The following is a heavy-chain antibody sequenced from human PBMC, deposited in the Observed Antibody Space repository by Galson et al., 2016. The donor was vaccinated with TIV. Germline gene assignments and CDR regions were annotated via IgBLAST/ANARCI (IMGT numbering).Heavy chain of an antibody. CDR2: INWNGGAT. CDR3: VREVACGGACYYFDY. J-gene: IGHJ4*02. Sequence: SLRLSCAASGFTFDDHGMSWVRQGPGKGLEWVSSINWNGGATSYADSVKGRFTISRDNAKNFLYLQMNSLRAEDTAFYYRVREVACGGACYYFDYWGQGNLVTVSS. D-gene: IGHD2-21*02. CDR1: GFTFDDHG. V-gene: IGHV3-20*04.